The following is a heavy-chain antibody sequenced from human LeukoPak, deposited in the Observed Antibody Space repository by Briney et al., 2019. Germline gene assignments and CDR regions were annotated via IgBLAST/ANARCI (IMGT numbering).Heavy chain of an antibody. CDR3: ARLDDYGDYFDY. CDR1: GGSISSYY. D-gene: IGHD4-17*01. CDR2: IYYSGST. V-gene: IGHV4-59*08. Sequence: SETLSLTRTVSGGSISSYYWSWIRQPPGKGLEWIGYIYYSGSTNYNPSLKSRVTISVDTSKNQFSLKLSSVTAADTAVYYCARLDDYGDYFDYWGQGTLVTVSS. J-gene: IGHJ4*02.